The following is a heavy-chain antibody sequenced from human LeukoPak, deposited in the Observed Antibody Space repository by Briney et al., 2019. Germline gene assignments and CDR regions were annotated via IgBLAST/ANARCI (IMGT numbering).Heavy chain of an antibody. CDR3: ARGLSYGVAYGDY. J-gene: IGHJ4*02. V-gene: IGHV3-74*01. CDR1: GFSFSSYW. CDR2: INRDGSGT. Sequence: GGSLRLSCAVSGFSFSSYWMHWVRQAPGKGLVWVSAINRDGSGTSHADSVKGRFTISRDNAKNTLYLQMNSLRAEDTAVYYCARGLSYGVAYGDYWGQGTLVTVSS. D-gene: IGHD3-3*01.